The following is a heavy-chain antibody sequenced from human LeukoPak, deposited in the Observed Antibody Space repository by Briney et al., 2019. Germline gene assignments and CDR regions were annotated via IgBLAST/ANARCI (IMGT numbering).Heavy chain of an antibody. CDR2: ISSSSSYI. CDR1: GFTFSSYS. Sequence: GGSLRLSCAASGFTFSSYSMNWVRQAPGKGLEWVSSISSSSSYIYYADSVKGRFTISRSNAMNSLYLQMNSLRAEDTAVYYCARDRYSGYGAFDYWGQGTLVTVSS. V-gene: IGHV3-21*01. J-gene: IGHJ4*02. D-gene: IGHD5-12*01. CDR3: ARDRYSGYGAFDY.